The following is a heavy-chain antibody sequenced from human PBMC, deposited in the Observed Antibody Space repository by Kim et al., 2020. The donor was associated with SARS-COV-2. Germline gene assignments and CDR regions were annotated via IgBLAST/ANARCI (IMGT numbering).Heavy chain of an antibody. V-gene: IGHV3-23*03. J-gene: IGHJ4*02. Sequence: RRTIYCADAVKGRFTMSRDVSKNTLYLQTNSLRAEDTAVYYCAKGQGTFDYWGQGTLVTVSS. CDR3: AKGQGTFDY. CDR2: RRTI.